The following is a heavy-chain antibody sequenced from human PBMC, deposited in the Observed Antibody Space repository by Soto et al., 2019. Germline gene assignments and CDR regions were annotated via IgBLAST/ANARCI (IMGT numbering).Heavy chain of an antibody. CDR1: GFTFSSHA. V-gene: IGHV3-23*01. J-gene: IGHJ4*02. Sequence: PGGSLRLSCAASGFTFSSHAMGWLRQAPGTGPEWVAFVDGSGYDTSYAEPVKGRFTVSRDNSENSLFLHMSSLRAEDTGRYFCAKEVFAAAYAATSAFDLWGQGTLVTVSS. CDR2: VDGSGYDT. CDR3: AKEVFAAAYAATSAFDL. D-gene: IGHD2-15*01.